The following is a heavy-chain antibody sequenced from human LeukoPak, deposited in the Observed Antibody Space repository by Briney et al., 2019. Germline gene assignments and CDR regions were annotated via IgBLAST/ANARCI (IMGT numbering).Heavy chain of an antibody. D-gene: IGHD2-15*01. J-gene: IGHJ4*01. CDR1: GFTFTSYT. CDR2: VTANGART. V-gene: IGHV3-23*01. Sequence: GGSLRLSCAASGFTFTSYTMSWVRQAPGKGLEWISTVTANGARTYYADSVKGRLTISRDNSKNALFLQMNSLRAEDTAAYYCAKGHRPCSGGNCNSQVDYWGHGTLVTVPS. CDR3: AKGHRPCSGGNCNSQVDY.